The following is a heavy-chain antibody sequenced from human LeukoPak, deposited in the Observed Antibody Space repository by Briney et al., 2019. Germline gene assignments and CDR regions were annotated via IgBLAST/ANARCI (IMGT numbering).Heavy chain of an antibody. CDR2: ISAYNGNT. D-gene: IGHD1-1*01. V-gene: IGHV1-18*01. Sequence: GASVKASCKASGYTFTSYGISWVRQAPGQGLEWMGWISAYNGNTNYAQKLQGRVTMTTDTSTSTAYMELRGLRSDDTAVYYCARDLYNWNDPPPLPFDYWGQGTLVTVSS. J-gene: IGHJ4*02. CDR1: GYTFTSYG. CDR3: ARDLYNWNDPPPLPFDY.